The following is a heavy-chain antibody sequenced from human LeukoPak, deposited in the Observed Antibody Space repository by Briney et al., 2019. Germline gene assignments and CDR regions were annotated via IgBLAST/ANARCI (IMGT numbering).Heavy chain of an antibody. CDR1: GGTFSSYT. V-gene: IGHV1-69*04. J-gene: IGHJ6*03. D-gene: IGHD6-6*01. CDR3: ARDEYSSSSGYYYYYMDV. Sequence: GSSVKVSCKASGGTFSSYTISWVRQAPGQGLEWMGRIIPILGIANYAQKFQGRVTITADESTSTAYMELSSPRSEDTAVYYCARDEYSSSSGYYYYYMDVWGKGTTVTVSS. CDR2: IIPILGIA.